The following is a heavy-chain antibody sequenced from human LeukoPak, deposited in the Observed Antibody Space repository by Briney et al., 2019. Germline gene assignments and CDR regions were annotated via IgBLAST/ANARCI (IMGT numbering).Heavy chain of an antibody. D-gene: IGHD3-22*01. CDR2: ISSNSNYI. CDR1: GFTFSTYS. J-gene: IGHJ4*02. V-gene: IGHV3-21*01. Sequence: GGSLRLSCAASGFTFSTYSMNWVRQAPGKGLEWVSSISSNSNYIYYADSMRGRFTISRDNAKNSLFLQTNSLRAEDTAVYYCARDSSDFDYWGQGTLVTVSS. CDR3: ARDSSDFDY.